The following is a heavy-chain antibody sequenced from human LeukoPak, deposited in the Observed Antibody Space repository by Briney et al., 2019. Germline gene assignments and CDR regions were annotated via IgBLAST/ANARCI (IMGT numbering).Heavy chain of an antibody. Sequence: PGGSLRLSCGASGFTFSDYYMTWIRQAPGEELEWVSYITSSCSTIYYADSVKGRFTISRDSAKNSLYLQMNSLRGEDTAVYYCPSWLRGLAEEDGMDVWGQGTTVTVFS. V-gene: IGHV3-11*01. CDR2: ITSSCSTI. D-gene: IGHD6-13*01. CDR3: PSWLRGLAEEDGMDV. CDR1: GFTFSDYY. J-gene: IGHJ6*02.